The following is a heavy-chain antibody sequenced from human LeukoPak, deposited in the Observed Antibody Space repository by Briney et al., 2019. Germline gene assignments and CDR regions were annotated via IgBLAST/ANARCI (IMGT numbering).Heavy chain of an antibody. CDR2: IYYSGST. Sequence: SETLSLTCTVSGGSISTYYWSWIRQPPGKGLEWIGYIYYSGSTNYNPSLKSRVTISVDTSKNQFSLKLSSVTAADTAVYYCTRGRRSSFDSWGQGTLVTVSS. V-gene: IGHV4-59*01. CDR1: GGSISTYY. CDR3: TRGRRSSFDS. D-gene: IGHD1-26*01. J-gene: IGHJ4*02.